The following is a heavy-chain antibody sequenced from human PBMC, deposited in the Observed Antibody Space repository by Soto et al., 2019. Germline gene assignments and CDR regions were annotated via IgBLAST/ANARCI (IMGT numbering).Heavy chain of an antibody. CDR2: IYSTGNT. CDR1: GHCIRSSSY. V-gene: IGHV4-38-2*02. J-gene: IGHJ6*02. D-gene: IGHD6-13*01. CDR3: RRSSRYSTDV. Sequence: SETMFLTYTASGHCIRSSSYWGWIRQPPGKGLEWIGSIYSTGNTYYNPSLNSQVTISVDTSKNQFSLNVISVTAADTAVYYCRRSSRYSTDVWGQGTTVS.